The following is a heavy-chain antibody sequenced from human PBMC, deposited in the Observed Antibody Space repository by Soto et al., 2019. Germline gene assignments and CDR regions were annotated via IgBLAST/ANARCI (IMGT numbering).Heavy chain of an antibody. D-gene: IGHD1-26*01. V-gene: IGHV3-23*01. CDR1: GFSISSYV. J-gene: IGHJ6*02. CDR3: AKVISGNYYYFYGLDV. Sequence: EVQLLEPGGGLVQPGGSLRLSCAASGFSISSYVMGWVRQAAGKGLEWVSVISGSGDRTYYADSVKGRLTISRDNSKNTLFLQMSSLRAEDTAVYYCAKVISGNYYYFYGLDVWGQGTTVTVSS. CDR2: ISGSGDRT.